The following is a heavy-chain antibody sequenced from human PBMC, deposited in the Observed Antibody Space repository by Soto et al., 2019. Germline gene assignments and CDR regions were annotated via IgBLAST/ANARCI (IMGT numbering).Heavy chain of an antibody. CDR1: GGTFSSYA. V-gene: IGHV1-69*13. CDR3: ARGDSRHDYYYYYGMDV. J-gene: IGHJ6*02. Sequence: SVKVSCKASGGTFSSYAISWVRQAPGQGLEWMGGIIPIFGTANYAQKFQGRVTITADESTSTAYMELSNLRSEDTAVYYCARGDSRHDYYYYYGMDVWGQGTTVTVSS. D-gene: IGHD6-13*01. CDR2: IIPIFGTA.